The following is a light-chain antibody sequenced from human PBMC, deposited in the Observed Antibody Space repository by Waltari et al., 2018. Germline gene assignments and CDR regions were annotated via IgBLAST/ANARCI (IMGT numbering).Light chain of an antibody. V-gene: IGKV3-20*01. CDR1: QTFNNY. J-gene: IGKJ4*01. CDR2: GAS. CDR3: QQYGTTPLT. Sequence: EIVLTQSPGTLSLSPGERATLSCRASQTFNNYLAWYQKKPGQAPSLLIYGASSSATGIPDRFSGSGSGTDFSLTISRLEPEDFAVYYCQQYGTTPLTFGGGTKVEIK.